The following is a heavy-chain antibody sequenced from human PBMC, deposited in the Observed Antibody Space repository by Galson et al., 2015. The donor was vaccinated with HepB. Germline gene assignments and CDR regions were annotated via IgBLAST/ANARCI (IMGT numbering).Heavy chain of an antibody. CDR2: ISYSGST. J-gene: IGHJ4*02. D-gene: IGHD6-13*01. Sequence: ETLSLTCTVSGGSISSSSYYWGWIRQPPGKGLQWIGSISYSGSTYYNPSLKSRVTISVDTSKNQFSLKLTSVTAADTAVYYCAANIAAAGGWYWGQGTLVTVSS. CDR1: GGSISSSSYY. V-gene: IGHV4-39*01. CDR3: AANIAAAGGWY.